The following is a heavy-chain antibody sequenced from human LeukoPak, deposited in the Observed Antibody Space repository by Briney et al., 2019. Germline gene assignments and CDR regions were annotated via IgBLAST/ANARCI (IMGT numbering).Heavy chain of an antibody. D-gene: IGHD1-20*01. CDR3: ARYNSVEDTAWWFDP. CDR1: GYTFTSYY. J-gene: IGHJ5*02. Sequence: AAVKVSCKASGYTFTSYYMHWERQAPGQGLEWMGIINPSGGSTSYAQKFQGRVTMTRDMSTSTDYMELSSLRSEDTAVYYCARYNSVEDTAWWFDPWGQGTLVTVSS. V-gene: IGHV1-46*01. CDR2: INPSGGST.